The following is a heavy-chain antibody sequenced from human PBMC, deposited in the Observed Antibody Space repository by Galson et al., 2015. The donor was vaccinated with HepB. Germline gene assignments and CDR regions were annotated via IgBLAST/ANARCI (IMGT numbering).Heavy chain of an antibody. CDR3: ARDGAESSAEYFQH. D-gene: IGHD2-15*01. CDR2: ISSSGSYI. Sequence: SLRLSCAASGFTFSSYSMNWVRQAPGKGLEWVSSISSSGSYIYYVDSVKGRLTMSRDNAKNSLYPQMNSLRAEDTAVYYCARDGAESSAEYFQHWGQGTLVTVSS. J-gene: IGHJ1*01. V-gene: IGHV3-21*01. CDR1: GFTFSSYS.